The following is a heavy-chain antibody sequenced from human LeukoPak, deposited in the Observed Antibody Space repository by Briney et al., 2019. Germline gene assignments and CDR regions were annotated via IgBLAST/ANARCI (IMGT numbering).Heavy chain of an antibody. D-gene: IGHD2-15*01. V-gene: IGHV3-53*01. CDR1: GFAVSSYY. CDR3: AKLIGSSSDIG. J-gene: IGHJ4*02. CDR2: IYGGGST. Sequence: GGSLRLSCAASGFAVSSYYMSWVRQAPGKGLEWVSVIYGGGSTFYADSVKGRFTISRDNSKNTLYLEMNSLRGEDTALYYCAKLIGSSSDIGWGRGTLVTVSS.